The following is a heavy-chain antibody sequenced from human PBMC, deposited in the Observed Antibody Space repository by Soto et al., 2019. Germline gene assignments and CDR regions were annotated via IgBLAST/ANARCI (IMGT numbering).Heavy chain of an antibody. D-gene: IGHD5-18*01. CDR3: ARSRGYSYGYESNYYYYGMDV. V-gene: IGHV1-18*01. CDR1: GYTFTSYG. Sequence: ASVKVSCKASGYTFTSYGISWVRQAPGQGLEWMGWISAYNGNTNYAQKLQGRVTMTTDTSTSTAYMELRSLRSDDTAVYYCARSRGYSYGYESNYYYYGMDVWGQGTTVTVS. J-gene: IGHJ6*02. CDR2: ISAYNGNT.